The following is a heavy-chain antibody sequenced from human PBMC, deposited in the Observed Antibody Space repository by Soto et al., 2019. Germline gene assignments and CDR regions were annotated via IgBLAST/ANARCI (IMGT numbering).Heavy chain of an antibody. Sequence: EVQLVESGGGLVQPGGSLRLSCAASGFTFSSYSMNWVRQAPGKGLEWVSYISSSSSTIYYADSVKGRFTISRDNAKNSLYLQMNSLRAEDTAVYYCARVREATTVTTRGHWFDPWGQGTLVTVSS. J-gene: IGHJ5*02. CDR2: ISSSSSTI. D-gene: IGHD4-17*01. CDR1: GFTFSSYS. V-gene: IGHV3-48*01. CDR3: ARVREATTVTTRGHWFDP.